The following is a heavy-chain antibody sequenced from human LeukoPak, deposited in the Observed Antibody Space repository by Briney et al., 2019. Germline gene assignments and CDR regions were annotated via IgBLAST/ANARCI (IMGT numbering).Heavy chain of an antibody. D-gene: IGHD3-3*01. J-gene: IGHJ6*02. CDR1: GYTFTSYD. CDR3: ARTTYYDFWSGYYQSTYGMDV. CDR2: MNPNSGNT. V-gene: IGHV1-8*01. Sequence: GASVKVSCKASGYTFTSYDINWVRPATGQGLEWMGWMNPNSGNTGYAQKFQGRVTMTRNTSISTAYMELSSLRSEDTAVYYCARTTYYDFWSGYYQSTYGMDVWGQGTTVTVSS.